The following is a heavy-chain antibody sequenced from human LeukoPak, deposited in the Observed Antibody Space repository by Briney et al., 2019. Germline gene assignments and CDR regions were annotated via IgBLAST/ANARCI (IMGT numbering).Heavy chain of an antibody. CDR3: ARGSKYSSSWYVDY. CDR2: ISYDGSNK. J-gene: IGHJ4*02. Sequence: GGSLRLSCAASGLTFSTYAMHWVRQAPGKGLEWVAVISYDGSNKYYADSVKGRFTISRDNSKNTLYLQMNSLRVEDTAVYYCARGSKYSSSWYVDYWGQGTLVTVSS. V-gene: IGHV3-30-3*01. CDR1: GLTFSTYA. D-gene: IGHD6-13*01.